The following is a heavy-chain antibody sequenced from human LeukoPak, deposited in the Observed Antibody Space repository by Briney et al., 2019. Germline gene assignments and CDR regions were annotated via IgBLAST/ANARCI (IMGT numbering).Heavy chain of an antibody. D-gene: IGHD6-19*01. V-gene: IGHV3-30-3*01. Sequence: GRSLRLSCAASGFTFSSYAMHWVRQAPGKGLEWVAVISYDGSNKYYADSVKGRFTISRDNSKNTLYLQVNSLRAEDTAVYYCARDDSSGPKSYYFDYWGQGTLVTVSS. CDR1: GFTFSSYA. J-gene: IGHJ4*02. CDR3: ARDDSSGPKSYYFDY. CDR2: ISYDGSNK.